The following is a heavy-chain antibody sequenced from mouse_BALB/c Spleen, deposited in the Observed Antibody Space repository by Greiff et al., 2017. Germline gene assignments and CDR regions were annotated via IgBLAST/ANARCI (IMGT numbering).Heavy chain of an antibody. J-gene: IGHJ2*01. Sequence: EVQLQESGPGLVKPSQSLSLTCSVTGYSITSGYYWNWIRQFPGNKLEWMGYISYDGSNNYNPSLKNRISITRYTSKNQFFLKLNSVTTEDTATYYCSRLSRAPDYWGQGTTLTVSS. D-gene: IGHD3-1*01. CDR3: SRLSRAPDY. V-gene: IGHV3-6*02. CDR2: ISYDGSN. CDR1: GYSITSGYY.